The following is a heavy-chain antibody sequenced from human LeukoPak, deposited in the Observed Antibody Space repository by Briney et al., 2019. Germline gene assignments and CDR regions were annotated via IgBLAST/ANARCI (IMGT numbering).Heavy chain of an antibody. CDR1: GGSISSYY. D-gene: IGHD3/OR15-3a*01. CDR3: ARRRRSTLDDAFDI. CDR2: IYYSGST. Sequence: SETLSLTCTVSGGSISSYYWSWIRQPPGKGLEWIGYIYYSGSTNYNPSLKSRVTILVDTSKNQFSLKLSSVTAADTAVFYCARRRRSTLDDAFDIWGQGTMVTVSS. V-gene: IGHV4-59*01. J-gene: IGHJ3*02.